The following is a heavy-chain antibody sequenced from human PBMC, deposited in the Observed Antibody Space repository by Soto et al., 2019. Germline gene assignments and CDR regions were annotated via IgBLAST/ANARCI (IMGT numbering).Heavy chain of an antibody. Sequence: EVQLVEFGGGLVKPGGSLRLSCAASGFSFSDYTMNWVRQAPGKGLEWVSSISSDSTYIYYADSVKGRFTISRDDAKSSLYLQMNSLRAEDSAVYYCASLPSIGGSLNVWGQGTTVTVSS. J-gene: IGHJ6*01. CDR1: GFSFSDYT. CDR3: ASLPSIGGSLNV. V-gene: IGHV3-21*02. CDR2: ISSDSTYI. D-gene: IGHD6-6*01.